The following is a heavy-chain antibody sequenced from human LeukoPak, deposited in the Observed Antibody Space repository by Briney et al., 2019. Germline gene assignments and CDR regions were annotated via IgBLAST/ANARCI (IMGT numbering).Heavy chain of an antibody. D-gene: IGHD5-24*01. CDR3: AKDCGWLHFCS. J-gene: IGHJ1*01. V-gene: IGHV3-23*01. CDR1: GFTFSSYA. Sequence: GGSLRLSCAASGFTFSSYAMSWVRQAPGKGLEWVSAISGSGGSTYYADSVKGRFTISRGNSKNTLYLQINTLRAEDTAIYYCAKDCGWLHFCSWGQGTLVTVSS. CDR2: ISGSGGST.